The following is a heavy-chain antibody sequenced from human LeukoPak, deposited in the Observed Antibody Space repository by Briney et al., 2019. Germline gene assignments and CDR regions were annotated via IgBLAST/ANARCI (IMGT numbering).Heavy chain of an antibody. CDR3: AQNPDYGDYVGYGMDV. CDR2: ISGSGSSK. Sequence: GGSLRLSCVASGFTFSDYYMTWIRQAPGKGLEWVSYISGSGSSKYYADSVRGRFAISRDNAKNSLSLQMNSLRAEDTAVYYCAQNPDYGDYVGYGMDVWGQGTTVTVSS. D-gene: IGHD4-17*01. V-gene: IGHV3-11*04. CDR1: GFTFSDYY. J-gene: IGHJ6*02.